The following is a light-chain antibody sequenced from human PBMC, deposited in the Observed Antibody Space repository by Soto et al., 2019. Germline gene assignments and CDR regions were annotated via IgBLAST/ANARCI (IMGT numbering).Light chain of an antibody. CDR2: GAS. J-gene: IGKJ2*01. V-gene: IGKV1-39*01. CDR1: QNIYKC. CDR3: QQSYRTPHT. Sequence: DIQMPQSPSSLSASLGYSVTITCRTSQNIYKCLNWYQQKAGRAPAVLIYGASNLQGGVPLRFSGSGSGTNFTLTISSLQPEDFATYYCQQSYRTPHTFGQGTKLETK.